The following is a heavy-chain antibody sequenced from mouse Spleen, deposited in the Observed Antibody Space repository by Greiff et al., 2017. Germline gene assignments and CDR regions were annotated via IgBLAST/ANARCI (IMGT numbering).Heavy chain of an antibody. CDR2: INSNGGST. V-gene: IGHV5-6-2*01. CDR1: GFTFSSYA. J-gene: IGHJ3*01. Sequence: EVKLVESGGGLVKPGGSLKLSCAASGFTFSSYAMSWVRQTPEKRLEWVAAINSNGGSTYYPDTVKDRFTISRDNAKNTLYLQMSSLRSEDTALYYCARHGDYDYDVKGFAYWGQGTLVTVSA. CDR3: ARHGDYDYDVKGFAY. D-gene: IGHD2-4*01.